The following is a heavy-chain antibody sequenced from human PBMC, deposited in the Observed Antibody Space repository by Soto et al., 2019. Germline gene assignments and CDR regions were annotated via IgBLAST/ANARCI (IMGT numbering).Heavy chain of an antibody. D-gene: IGHD5-12*01. CDR3: ARDATQLYSGYDYPDFYFDY. J-gene: IGHJ4*02. Sequence: PSQTLSLTCAISGDSVSSNSAAWNWIRQSPSRGLEWLGRTYYRSKWYNDYAVSVKSRITINPDTSKNQFSLQLNSVTPEDTAVYYCARDATQLYSGYDYPDFYFDYWGQGTLVTVSS. V-gene: IGHV6-1*01. CDR1: GDSVSSNSAA. CDR2: TYYRSKWYN.